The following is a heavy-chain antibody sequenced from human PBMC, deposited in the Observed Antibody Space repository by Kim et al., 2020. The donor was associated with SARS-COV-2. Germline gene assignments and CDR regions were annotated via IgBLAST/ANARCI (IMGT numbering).Heavy chain of an antibody. Sequence: DSVKGRYTISRDKSKNILYLQMNSLGTEDTALYCCAKVATRHYTSGSYFDYWGQGTLVTVSS. V-gene: IGHV3-43*01. D-gene: IGHD3-10*01. J-gene: IGHJ4*02. CDR3: AKVATRHYTSGSYFDY.